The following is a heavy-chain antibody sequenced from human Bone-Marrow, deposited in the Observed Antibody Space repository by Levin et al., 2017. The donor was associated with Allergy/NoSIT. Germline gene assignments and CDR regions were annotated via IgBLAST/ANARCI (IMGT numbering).Heavy chain of an antibody. Sequence: LTGGSLRLSCAVSGFNIDDSGMHWLRQAPGKGLEWLAGISYNGDSIGYADSVKGRFTISRDNAKNSLYLHMNSLRGDDTAFYYCAKVSTAYSVDPPAIFDSWGQGTLVTVSS. V-gene: IGHV3-9*01. CDR2: ISYNGDSI. CDR3: AKVSTAYSVDPPAIFDS. CDR1: GFNIDDSG. J-gene: IGHJ4*02. D-gene: IGHD3-16*01.